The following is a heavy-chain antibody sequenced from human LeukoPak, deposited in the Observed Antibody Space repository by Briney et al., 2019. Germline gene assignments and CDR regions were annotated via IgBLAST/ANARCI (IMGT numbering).Heavy chain of an antibody. V-gene: IGHV1-69*05. CDR1: GGTFSSYA. Sequence: SVTVSCKASGGTFSSYAISWVRQAPGQGLEWMGGIIPIFGTANYAQKFQGRVTITTDESTSTAYMELSSLRSEDTAVYYCASPVRLGYYYYMDVWGKGTTVTVSS. CDR3: ASPVRLGYYYYMDV. D-gene: IGHD3-16*01. J-gene: IGHJ6*03. CDR2: IIPIFGTA.